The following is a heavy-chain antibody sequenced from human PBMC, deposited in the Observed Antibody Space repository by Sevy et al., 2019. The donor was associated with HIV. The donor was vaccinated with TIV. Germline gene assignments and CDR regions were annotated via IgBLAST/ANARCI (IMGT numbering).Heavy chain of an antibody. CDR1: GFNFSIYG. J-gene: IGHJ4*02. CDR3: AKNTAAVGVGGFDY. D-gene: IGHD2-8*01. Sequence: GESLKISCAASGFNFSIYGMHWVRQAPGKGLEWVALIYFHGSIKYYVDSVKGRFTISRDNSKNTLYLQMNSLRGDDTAVYYCAKNTAAVGVGGFDYWGQGALVTVSS. CDR2: IYFHGSIK. V-gene: IGHV3-30*02.